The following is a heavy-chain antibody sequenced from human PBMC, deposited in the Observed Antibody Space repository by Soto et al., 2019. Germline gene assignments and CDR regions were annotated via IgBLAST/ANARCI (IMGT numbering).Heavy chain of an antibody. D-gene: IGHD3-10*01. CDR3: AKAGGGLMGYYYGMDV. CDR1: GFNFDDYA. J-gene: IGHJ6*02. V-gene: IGHV3-9*01. Sequence: EVQLVESGGGLVQPGRSLRLSCAASGFNFDDYAMHWVRQAPGKGLEWVSGISWDTKTIGYADSVKGRFTISRDNAKNXLYLQMISLRPEDTALYYCAKAGGGLMGYYYGMDVWGQGTTVTVSS. CDR2: ISWDTKTI.